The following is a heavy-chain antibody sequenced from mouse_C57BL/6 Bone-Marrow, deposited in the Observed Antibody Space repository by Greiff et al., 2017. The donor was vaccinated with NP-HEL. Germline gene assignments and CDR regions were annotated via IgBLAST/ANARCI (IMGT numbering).Heavy chain of an antibody. CDR2: ISSGSSTI. CDR1: GFTFSDYG. CDR3: ARPVDVDYFDY. V-gene: IGHV5-17*01. Sequence: EVKLEESGGGLVKPGGSLKLSCAASGFTFSDYGMHWVRQAPEKGLEWVAYISSGSSTIYYADTVKGRFTISRDNAKNTLFLQMTSLRSEDTAMYYCARPVDVDYFDYWGQGTTLTVSS. J-gene: IGHJ2*01. D-gene: IGHD1-3*01.